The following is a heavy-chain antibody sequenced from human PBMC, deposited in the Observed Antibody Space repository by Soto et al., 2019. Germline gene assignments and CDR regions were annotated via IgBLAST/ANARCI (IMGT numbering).Heavy chain of an antibody. J-gene: IGHJ4*02. Sequence: QVQLMQSGAEVKKPGASVTISCKASGYTFTSYYIHWVRQAPRQGLEWMAMINPSGGSTNYAQKFQGRVTVTRDTSTSTVNMELSSLSSEDTAVYYCARDLTAADCWGKGTLVTVSS. V-gene: IGHV1-46*01. CDR3: ARDLTAADC. D-gene: IGHD2-21*02. CDR1: GYTFTSYY. CDR2: INPSGGST.